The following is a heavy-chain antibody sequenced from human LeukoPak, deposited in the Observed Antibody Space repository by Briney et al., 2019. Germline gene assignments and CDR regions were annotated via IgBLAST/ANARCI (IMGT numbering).Heavy chain of an antibody. J-gene: IGHJ4*02. D-gene: IGHD6-6*01. CDR2: IYTSGST. CDR3: ARDPSSMIAAHQPYYFVY. Sequence: SETLSLTCTVSGGSISSYYWSWIRQPAGKGLEWIGRIYTSGSTNYNPSLKSRVTMSVDTSKNQFSLKLSSVTAADTAVYYCARDPSSMIAAHQPYYFVYWGQGTLVTVSS. CDR1: GGSISSYY. V-gene: IGHV4-4*07.